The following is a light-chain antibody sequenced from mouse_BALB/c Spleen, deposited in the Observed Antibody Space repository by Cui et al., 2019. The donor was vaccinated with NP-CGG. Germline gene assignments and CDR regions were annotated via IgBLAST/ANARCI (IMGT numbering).Light chain of an antibody. Sequence: QAVVTLESALTTTPGETVTLTYRSSTGAVTTNNYANWVQEKPDHLFTGLIGGTNNRAPGVPARFSGSLIGDKAALTITGTQTEDEAMYFCALWYSNHWVFGGGTKLTVL. CDR2: GTN. V-gene: IGLV1*01. CDR1: TGAVTTNNY. CDR3: ALWYSNHWV. J-gene: IGLJ1*01.